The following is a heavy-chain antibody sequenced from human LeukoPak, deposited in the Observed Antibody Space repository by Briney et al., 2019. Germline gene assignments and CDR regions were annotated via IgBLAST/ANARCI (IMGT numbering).Heavy chain of an antibody. J-gene: IGHJ6*02. CDR3: AREEVGATYYYYYGMDV. Sequence: PGGSLRLSCAASGFTFSSYAMSWVRQAPGKGLEWIGEINHSGSTKYNPSLKSRVTISVDTSKNQFSLKLSSVTAADTAVYYCAREEVGATYYYYYGMDVWGQGTTVTVSS. CDR2: INHSGST. V-gene: IGHV4-34*01. D-gene: IGHD1-26*01. CDR1: GFTFSSYA.